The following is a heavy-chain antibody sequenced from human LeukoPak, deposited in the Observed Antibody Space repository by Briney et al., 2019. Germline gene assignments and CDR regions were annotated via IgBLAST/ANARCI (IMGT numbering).Heavy chain of an antibody. CDR3: AKDPTGDYGGAFDS. Sequence: WGSLRLSCAVSRVTINIYAMNWVCQPQGKGKELVSSITVNGRGKSYADSLKRRLTISIDNSKNTLYLQMNSLITEVTAIYSCAKDPTGDYGGAFDSLDQGTMVTVSS. CDR2: ITVNGRGK. D-gene: IGHD4-17*01. CDR1: RVTINIYA. V-gene: IGHV3-23*01. J-gene: IGHJ3*02.